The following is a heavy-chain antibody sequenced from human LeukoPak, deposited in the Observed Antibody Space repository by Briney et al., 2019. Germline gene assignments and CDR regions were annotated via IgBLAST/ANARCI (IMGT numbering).Heavy chain of an antibody. CDR3: ARDGYCSSTSCYTSDY. V-gene: IGHV1-18*01. CDR2: ISAYNGNT. Sequence: ASVKVSCKASGYTFTSYGISWVRQAPGQGLEWMGWISAYNGNTNYAQKLQGRVTMTTDTSTSTAYMELRSLRSDDTAVYYCARDGYCSSTSCYTSDYWGQGTLVTVSS. J-gene: IGHJ4*02. D-gene: IGHD2-2*02. CDR1: GYTFTSYG.